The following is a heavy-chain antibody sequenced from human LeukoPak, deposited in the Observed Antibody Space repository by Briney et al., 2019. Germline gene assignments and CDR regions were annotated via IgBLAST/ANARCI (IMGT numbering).Heavy chain of an antibody. J-gene: IGHJ4*02. CDR3: ARGRPVGASTVEDY. V-gene: IGHV3-66*01. D-gene: IGHD1-26*01. CDR2: VYSGGTT. CDR1: GFTVSSNY. Sequence: PGGSLRLSCAASGFTVSSNYMSWVRPAPGKGLEWVSVVYSGGTTYYADSVKGRFTISRDNSKNTLYLQMNNLRAEDTAVYYCARGRPVGASTVEDYWGQGTLVTVSS.